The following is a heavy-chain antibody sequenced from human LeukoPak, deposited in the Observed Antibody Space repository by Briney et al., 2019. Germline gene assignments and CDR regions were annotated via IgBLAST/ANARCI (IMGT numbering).Heavy chain of an antibody. V-gene: IGHV3-23*01. D-gene: IGHD2-2*01. J-gene: IGHJ4*02. CDR1: GFXFSSYA. CDR2: ISGSGGST. CDR3: ARSGTYCSSTSCYAGY. Sequence: GGSLRLSCAASGFXFSSYAISWVRQAPGKGREWVSAISGSGGSTYYADSVKGRCTISRDNSKNTLYLQMNSLRAEDTAVYYCARSGTYCSSTSCYAGYWGQGTLVTVSS.